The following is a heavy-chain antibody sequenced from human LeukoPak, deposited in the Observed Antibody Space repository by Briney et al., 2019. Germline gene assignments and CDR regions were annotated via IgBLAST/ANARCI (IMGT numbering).Heavy chain of an antibody. J-gene: IGHJ4*02. CDR3: AGGTNYFGSGDY. CDR1: GGSVTSGTYY. CDR2: IYYTGNA. V-gene: IGHV4-61*01. Sequence: SETLSLTCTVSGGSVTSGTYYWSWLRQPPGKGLEWIGYIYYTGNASYNPSLKSRITMSVDTSRNQFSLRLISVTAADTAVYYCAGGTNYFGSGDYWGQGALVTVSS. D-gene: IGHD3-10*01.